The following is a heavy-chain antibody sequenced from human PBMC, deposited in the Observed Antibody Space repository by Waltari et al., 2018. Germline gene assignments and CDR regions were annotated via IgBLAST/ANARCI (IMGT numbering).Heavy chain of an antibody. D-gene: IGHD6-6*01. Sequence: QVQLVQSGAEVKKPGSSVKVSCKASGGTFSSYAISWVRQAPGQGLEWMGGIIPIFGTANYAQKFQGRVTITADESTSTAYMELSSLRSEDTAVYYCARGRGDSSSFGVDYYYYYMDVWGKGTTVTISS. V-gene: IGHV1-69*12. J-gene: IGHJ6*03. CDR2: IIPIFGTA. CDR3: ARGRGDSSSFGVDYYYYYMDV. CDR1: GGTFSSYA.